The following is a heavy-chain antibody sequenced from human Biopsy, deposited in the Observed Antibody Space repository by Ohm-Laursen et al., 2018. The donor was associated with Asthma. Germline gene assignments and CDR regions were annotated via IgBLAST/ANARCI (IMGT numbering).Heavy chain of an antibody. CDR1: GFTFSSYA. Sequence: LSLTCAASGFTFSSYAMHWVRQAPGKGLEWVSAISGSGGSTYYADSVKGRFTISRDNSKNTLYLQMNSLRAEDTAVYYCAKVHRVYAMVGYFDYWGQGTLVTVSS. CDR2: ISGSGGST. V-gene: IGHV3-23*01. J-gene: IGHJ4*02. D-gene: IGHD2-8*01. CDR3: AKVHRVYAMVGYFDY.